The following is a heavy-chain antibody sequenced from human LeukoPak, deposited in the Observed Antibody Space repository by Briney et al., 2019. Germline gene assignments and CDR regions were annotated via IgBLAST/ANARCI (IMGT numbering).Heavy chain of an antibody. CDR3: ARDDVASVFDY. J-gene: IGHJ4*02. CDR2: IYSGGNT. Sequence: GGSLRLSCAASGFTFSDYYMSWIRQAPGKGLEWVSVIYSGGNTYYADSVKGRFTISRDNSKNTLYLQMNSLRAEDTAIYYCARDDVASVFDYWGQGTLVTVSS. D-gene: IGHD3-16*01. CDR1: GFTFSDYY. V-gene: IGHV3-66*02.